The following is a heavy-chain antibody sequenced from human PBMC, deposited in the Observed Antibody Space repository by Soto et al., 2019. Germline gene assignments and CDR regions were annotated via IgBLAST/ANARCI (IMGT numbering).Heavy chain of an antibody. V-gene: IGHV3-74*01. CDR3: ACWGHIVPVAPSDFDR. CDR2: ISPDGSDV. D-gene: IGHD2-8*02. J-gene: IGHJ4*02. Sequence: XGSLILSCAASGFPFTNYWMNWVRQTAGKGLMWVSRISPDGSDVGYADSVEGRFTVSRDNAKNTLYLQMHSLRAEDTAMYYCACWGHIVPVAPSDFDRWGQGTLVTVSS. CDR1: GFPFTNYW.